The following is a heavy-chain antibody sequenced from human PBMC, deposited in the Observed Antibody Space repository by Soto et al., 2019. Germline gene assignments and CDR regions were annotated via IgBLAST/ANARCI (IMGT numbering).Heavy chain of an antibody. CDR3: AKYNPQHIVVVTAAWIDY. J-gene: IGHJ4*02. Sequence: SETLSLTWTVSGGSIGNYYWHWIRQPPGKGLEWIAYTYYRGSTKYNPSLKSRVTIAVDKSMNQISLKLRSVTAADTAVYYCAKYNPQHIVVVTAAWIDYWGQGTLVTVSS. D-gene: IGHD2-21*02. V-gene: IGHV4-59*01. CDR1: GGSIGNYY. CDR2: TYYRGST.